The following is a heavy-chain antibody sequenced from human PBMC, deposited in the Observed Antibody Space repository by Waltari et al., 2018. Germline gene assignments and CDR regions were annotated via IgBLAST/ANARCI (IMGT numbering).Heavy chain of an antibody. Sequence: QVQLQQWGAGLLKPSETLSLTCAVYGGSFSGYYWSWIRQPPGKGLEWIGEINHGGSTNYNPSLKSRVTISVDTSKNQFSLKLSSVTAADTAVYYCARGHKFTYSSSSVGFDYWGQGTLVTVSS. D-gene: IGHD6-6*01. V-gene: IGHV4-34*01. CDR1: GGSFSGYY. CDR3: ARGHKFTYSSSSVGFDY. J-gene: IGHJ4*02. CDR2: INHGGST.